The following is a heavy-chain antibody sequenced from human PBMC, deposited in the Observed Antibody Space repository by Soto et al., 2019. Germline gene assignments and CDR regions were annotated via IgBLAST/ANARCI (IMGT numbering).Heavy chain of an antibody. D-gene: IGHD6-6*01. V-gene: IGHV1-18*04. CDR1: GYTFTSYG. Sequence: ASVKVSCKASGYTFTSYGISGVRQAPGQGLEWMGWISAYNGNTNYAQKLQGRVTMTTDTSTSTAYMELRSLRSDDTAVYYCARDGLPLVAARPPPLDVWGQGTTVTVSS. CDR3: ARDGLPLVAARPPPLDV. J-gene: IGHJ6*02. CDR2: ISAYNGNT.